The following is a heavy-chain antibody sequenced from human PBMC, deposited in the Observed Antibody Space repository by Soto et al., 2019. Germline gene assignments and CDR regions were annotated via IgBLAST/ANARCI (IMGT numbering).Heavy chain of an antibody. CDR2: INPNSGGT. J-gene: IGHJ5*02. CDR3: ARSPAYCTNGLCYNNWFDP. CDR1: GYTFTGYY. V-gene: IGHV1-2*02. Sequence: ASVKVSCKASGYTFTGYYMHWVRQAPGQGLEWMGWINPNSGGTNYAQKFQGRVTMTRDTSISPAYMELSRLRSDDTAVYYCARSPAYCTNGLCYNNWFDPWGQGTLVTVSS. D-gene: IGHD2-8*01.